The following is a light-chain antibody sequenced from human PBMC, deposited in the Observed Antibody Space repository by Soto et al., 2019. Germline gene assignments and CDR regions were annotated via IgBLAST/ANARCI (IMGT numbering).Light chain of an antibody. CDR1: SSDVGDYNY. CDR2: EVS. J-gene: IGLJ2*01. V-gene: IGLV2-8*01. CDR3: SSYAGSNNFVV. Sequence: QSALTQPPSASGSPGQSVTISCTGISSDVGDYNYVSWYQQHPGKAPKLMIYEVSKRPSGVPDRFSGSKSGNTASLTVSGLQAXXXADYYCSSYAGSNNFVVFGGGTKLTVL.